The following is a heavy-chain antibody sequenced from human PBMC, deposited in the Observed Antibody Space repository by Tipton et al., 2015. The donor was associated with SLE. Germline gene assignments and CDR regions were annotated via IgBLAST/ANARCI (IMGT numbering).Heavy chain of an antibody. CDR3: ARLHGYSYGLNWFDP. CDR2: IYYTGTTT. Sequence: TLSLTCTVSGGSINSHYWAWIRQPPGKGLEWIGSIYYTGTTTYYNSFLKSRVTMSVDTSKNQFSLRLTSVIAADTAVYYCARLHGYSYGLNWFDPWGQGTLISVSS. CDR1: GGSINSHY. J-gene: IGHJ5*02. V-gene: IGHV4-39*07. D-gene: IGHD5-18*01.